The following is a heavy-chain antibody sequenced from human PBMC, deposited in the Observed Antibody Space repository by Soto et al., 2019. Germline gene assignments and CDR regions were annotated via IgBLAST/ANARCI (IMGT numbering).Heavy chain of an antibody. Sequence: ASVKVSCKASGITFSTYAIHWVRQAPGQRLEWMGWINAGNGNTRYSQKFQGRVTLTRDTSASTAYMDLSSLRFEDTAIYYCARAISGYVTWGQGTLVTVSS. CDR3: ARAISGYVT. V-gene: IGHV1-3*01. CDR2: INAGNGNT. J-gene: IGHJ5*02. CDR1: GITFSTYA. D-gene: IGHD5-12*01.